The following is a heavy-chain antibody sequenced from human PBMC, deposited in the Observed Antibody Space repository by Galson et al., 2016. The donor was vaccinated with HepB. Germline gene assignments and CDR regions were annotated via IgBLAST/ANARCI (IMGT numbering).Heavy chain of an antibody. D-gene: IGHD2-21*01. Sequence: SLRLSCAASGFIFSDFAMHWVRQAPGKGLEYVSTISTHGSGTYYADSVKGRFTISRDNSKNTLYLQMNSLRDEDTAVYYCAKEAAPTVKSGSDVDYWGQGTLVTVSS. CDR1: GFIFSDFA. V-gene: IGHV3-64*04. CDR2: ISTHGSGT. CDR3: AKEAAPTVKSGSDVDY. J-gene: IGHJ4*02.